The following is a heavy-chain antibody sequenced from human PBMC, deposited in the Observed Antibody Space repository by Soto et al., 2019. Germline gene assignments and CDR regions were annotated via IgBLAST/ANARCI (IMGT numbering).Heavy chain of an antibody. CDR3: ASRLRWPATSDY. V-gene: IGHV3-53*01. J-gene: IGHJ4*02. Sequence: LRLSCAASGFTVGSNYMSWVRQAPGKGLEWVSVIYSGGSTYYADSVKGRFTISRDNSKNTLYLQMNSLRAEDTAVYYCASRLRWPATSDYWGQGTLVTVSS. CDR2: IYSGGST. CDR1: GFTVGSNY. D-gene: IGHD4-17*01.